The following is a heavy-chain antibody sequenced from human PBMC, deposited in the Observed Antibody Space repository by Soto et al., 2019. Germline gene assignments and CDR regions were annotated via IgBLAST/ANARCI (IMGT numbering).Heavy chain of an antibody. J-gene: IGHJ4*02. CDR1: GFTFSSYA. Sequence: GGSLRLSYAASGFTFSSYAVHWVRQAPGKGLEWVAVISYDGSNKYYADSVKGRFTISRDNSKNTLYLQMNRLRAEDTAVYYCARDRPTFSYYYGSGSFPDYWGQGTLVTVSS. D-gene: IGHD3-10*01. CDR3: ARDRPTFSYYYGSGSFPDY. CDR2: ISYDGSNK. V-gene: IGHV3-30-3*01.